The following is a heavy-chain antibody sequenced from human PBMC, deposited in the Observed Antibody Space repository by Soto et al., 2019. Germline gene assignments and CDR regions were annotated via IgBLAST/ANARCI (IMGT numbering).Heavy chain of an antibody. Sequence: PSETLSLTCTVSGDSICAYSWSWFRQTPEKGLEWIGYIYYRRSTNYNPSHNSRVTISVDTTKEQFSLKLSSVSGAGTAVYYCAKMRQNGQGGLWKQQLLDGNAFDIWGRGTMVTVSS. D-gene: IGHD6-13*01. CDR2: IYYRRST. V-gene: IGHV4-59*01. CDR1: GDSICAYS. CDR3: AKMRQNGQGGLWKQQLLDGNAFDI. J-gene: IGHJ3*02.